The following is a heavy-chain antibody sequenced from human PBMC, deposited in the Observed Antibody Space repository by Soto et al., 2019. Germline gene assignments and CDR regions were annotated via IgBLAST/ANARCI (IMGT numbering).Heavy chain of an antibody. D-gene: IGHD2-15*01. CDR2: MTSGGDT. CDR1: GLSFISDG. J-gene: IGHJ2*01. Sequence: EVQLLESGGGLVQPGGSLRLSCAASGLSFISDGLSWVRQAPGKGLEWVSGMTSGGDTFYADSVKGRFTISRDNSKTALFLQMNSLRGEDTAIYYCAREGYCSGGSCYNRYFDLWGRGTLVTVSS. V-gene: IGHV3-23*01. CDR3: AREGYCSGGSCYNRYFDL.